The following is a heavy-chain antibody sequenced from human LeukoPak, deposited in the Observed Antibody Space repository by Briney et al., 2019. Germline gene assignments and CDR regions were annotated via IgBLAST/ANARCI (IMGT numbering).Heavy chain of an antibody. D-gene: IGHD3-9*01. V-gene: IGHV4-34*09. CDR3: ARGDILTGYPEFYYYGMDV. CDR2: IYYSGST. J-gene: IGHJ6*02. CDR1: GGSFSGYY. Sequence: PSETLSLTCAVYGGSFSGYYWSWLRQPPGKGLEWIGYIYYSGSTYYNPSLKSRVTISVDTSKNQFSLKLSSVTAADTAVYYCARGDILTGYPEFYYYGMDVWGQGTTVTVSS.